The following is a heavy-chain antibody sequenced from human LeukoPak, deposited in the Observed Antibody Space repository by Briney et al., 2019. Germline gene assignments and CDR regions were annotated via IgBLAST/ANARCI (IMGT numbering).Heavy chain of an antibody. CDR3: ARGYVWGSYRPYYFDY. Sequence: ASVTVSCKASGYTFTSYGISWVRQAPGQGLEWMGWISAYNGNTNYAQKLQGRDTMTTDTSTSTAYMELRSLRSDDTAVYYCARGYVWGSYRPYYFDYWGQGTLVTVSS. CDR1: GYTFTSYG. V-gene: IGHV1-18*01. D-gene: IGHD3-16*02. CDR2: ISAYNGNT. J-gene: IGHJ4*02.